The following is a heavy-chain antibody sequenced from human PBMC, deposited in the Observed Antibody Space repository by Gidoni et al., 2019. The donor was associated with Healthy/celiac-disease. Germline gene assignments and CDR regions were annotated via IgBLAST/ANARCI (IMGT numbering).Heavy chain of an antibody. CDR3: ARDPIAAAGAGWFDP. CDR2: IYYCGST. J-gene: IGHJ5*02. D-gene: IGHD6-13*01. V-gene: IGHV4-39*01. Sequence: QLQLQESGHGLVKPSETLSLTCTFSGGSISSSSYYWGWIRQPPGKGLEWIGSIYYCGSTYYNPSLKSRVTISVDTSKNQFSLKLSSVTAADTAVYYCARDPIAAAGAGWFDPWGQGTLVTVSS. CDR1: GGSISSSSYY.